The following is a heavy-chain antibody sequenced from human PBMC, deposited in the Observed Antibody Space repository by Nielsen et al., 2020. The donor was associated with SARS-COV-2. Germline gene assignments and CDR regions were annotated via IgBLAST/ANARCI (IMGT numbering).Heavy chain of an antibody. CDR2: ISYDGSNK. CDR3: ATHYDILTGDYYFDY. J-gene: IGHJ4*02. Sequence: VRQAPGKGLEWVAVISYDGSNKYYADSVKGRFTISRDNSKNTLYLQMNSLRAEDTAVYYCATHYDILTGDYYFDYWGQGTLVTVSS. V-gene: IGHV3-30*04. D-gene: IGHD3-9*01.